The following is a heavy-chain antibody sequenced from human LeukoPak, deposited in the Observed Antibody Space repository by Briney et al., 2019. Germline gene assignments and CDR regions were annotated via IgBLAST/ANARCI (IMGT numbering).Heavy chain of an antibody. CDR1: GFTFSSYW. V-gene: IGHV3-7*01. D-gene: IGHD6-13*01. CDR3: ARVDGSSSCPDY. Sequence: PGGSLRLYCAASGFTFSSYWMSWVRQAPGQGLELVANIKQDGSETYYVDSVKGRFTISRDNAKNLLYLEMNSLRAEDTALYYCARVDGSSSCPDYWGQGTLVTVSS. CDR2: IKQDGSET. J-gene: IGHJ4*02.